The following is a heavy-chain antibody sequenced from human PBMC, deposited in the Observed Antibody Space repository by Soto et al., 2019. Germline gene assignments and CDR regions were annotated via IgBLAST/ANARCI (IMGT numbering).Heavy chain of an antibody. CDR2: IYHSGST. CDR3: ARGVGYYYDSIDY. CDR1: GGSISSSNW. D-gene: IGHD3-22*01. V-gene: IGHV4-4*02. Sequence: PSETLSLTCAVSGGSISSSNWWSWVRQPPGKGLEWIGEIYHSGSTNYNPSLKSRVTISVDKSKNQFSLKLSSVTAADTAVYYCARGVGYYYDSIDYWGQGTLVTVSS. J-gene: IGHJ4*02.